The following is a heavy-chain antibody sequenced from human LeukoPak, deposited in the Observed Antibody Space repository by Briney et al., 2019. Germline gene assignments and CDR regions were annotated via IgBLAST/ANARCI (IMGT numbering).Heavy chain of an antibody. CDR2: IYYSGST. CDR1: GGSISSGGYS. Sequence: NPSQTLSLTCAVSGGSISSGGYSWSWIRQPPGKGLEWIGYIYYSGSTNYNPSLKSRVTISVDTSKNQFSLKLSSVTAADTAVYYCARGGAYCGGDCYEFFDYWGQGTLVTVSS. CDR3: ARGGAYCGGDCYEFFDY. V-gene: IGHV4-30-4*07. J-gene: IGHJ4*02. D-gene: IGHD2-21*02.